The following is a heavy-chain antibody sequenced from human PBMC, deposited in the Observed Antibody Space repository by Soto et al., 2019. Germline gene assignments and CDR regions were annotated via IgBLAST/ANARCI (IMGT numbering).Heavy chain of an antibody. CDR1: GFTVSSNY. CDR2: IYSGGST. CDR3: ARGRDFWSGYPDYYYYMDV. Sequence: GGSLRLSCAASGFTVSSNYMSWVRQAPGKGLEWVSVIYSGGSTYYADSVKGRFTISRHNSKNTLYLQMNSLRAEDTAVYYCARGRDFWSGYPDYYYYMDVWGKGTTVTVSS. J-gene: IGHJ6*03. D-gene: IGHD3-3*01. V-gene: IGHV3-53*04.